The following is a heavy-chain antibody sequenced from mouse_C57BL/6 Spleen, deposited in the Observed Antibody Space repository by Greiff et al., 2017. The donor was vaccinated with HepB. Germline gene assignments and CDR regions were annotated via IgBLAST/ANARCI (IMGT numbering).Heavy chain of an antibody. D-gene: IGHD2-4*01. Sequence: DVQLQESGPGLVKPSQSLSLTCSVTGYSITSGYYWNWIRQFPGNKLEWMGYISYDGSNNYNPSLKNRISITRDTSKNQFFLKLNSVTTEDTATYYCARKRDYDNAMDYWGQGTSVTVSS. V-gene: IGHV3-6*01. CDR3: ARKRDYDNAMDY. CDR1: GYSITSGYY. J-gene: IGHJ4*01. CDR2: ISYDGSN.